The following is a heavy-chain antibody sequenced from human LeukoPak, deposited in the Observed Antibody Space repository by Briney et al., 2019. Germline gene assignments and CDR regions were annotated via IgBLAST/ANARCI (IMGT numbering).Heavy chain of an antibody. CDR1: GGSISSYY. D-gene: IGHD3-3*01. CDR3: ARTARGITIFGVVIYNWFDP. Sequence: PSETLSLTCTVSGGSISSYYWSWIRQPPGKGLEWIGYIYYSGSTNYNPSLKSRVTISVDTSKNQFSLKLSSVTAADTAVYYCARTARGITIFGVVIYNWFDPWGQGTLVTVSS. J-gene: IGHJ5*02. V-gene: IGHV4-59*08. CDR2: IYYSGST.